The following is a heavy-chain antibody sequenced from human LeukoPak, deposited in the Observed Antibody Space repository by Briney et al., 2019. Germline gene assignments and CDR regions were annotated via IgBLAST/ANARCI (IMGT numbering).Heavy chain of an antibody. V-gene: IGHV4-34*01. CDR3: ARPTTGAYHYYYYYYMDV. J-gene: IGHJ6*03. Sequence: SETLSLTCAVSGGSFSGYYWSWIRQPPGKGLEWIGEINHSGSTNYNPSLKSRVTISVDTSKNQFSLKLSSVTAADTAVYYCARPTTGAYHYYYYYYMDVWGKGTTVTVSS. CDR1: GGSFSGYY. D-gene: IGHD1-1*01. CDR2: INHSGST.